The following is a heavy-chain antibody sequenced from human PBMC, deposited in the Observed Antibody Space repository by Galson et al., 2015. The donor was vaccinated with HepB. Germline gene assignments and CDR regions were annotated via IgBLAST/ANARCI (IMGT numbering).Heavy chain of an antibody. CDR2: ISGSGGST. V-gene: IGHV3-23*01. J-gene: IGHJ3*02. D-gene: IGHD6-19*01. CDR3: AKVFRGVAVAATDAFDI. CDR1: GFTFSSYA. Sequence: SLRLSCAASGFTFSSYAMSWVRQAPGKGLEWVSAISGSGGSTYYADSVKGRFTISRDNSKNTLYLQMNSLRAEDTAVYYCAKVFRGVAVAATDAFDIWGQGTMVTVSS.